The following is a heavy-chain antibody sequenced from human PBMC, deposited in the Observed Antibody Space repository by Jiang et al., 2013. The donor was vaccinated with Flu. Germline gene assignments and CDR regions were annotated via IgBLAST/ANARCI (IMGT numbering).Heavy chain of an antibody. J-gene: IGHJ3*02. D-gene: IGHD3-3*01. CDR2: ISYSGNT. Sequence: GGSVTSGGFYWTWIRQHPGKGLEWVGYISYSGNTYYNPSLKSRVTISVDSSENQFSLKLTSLTAADTAVYYCARERGYHDDFDIWGQGTMVTVSS. CDR3: ARERGYHDDFDI. CDR1: GGSVTSGGFY. V-gene: IGHV4-31*02.